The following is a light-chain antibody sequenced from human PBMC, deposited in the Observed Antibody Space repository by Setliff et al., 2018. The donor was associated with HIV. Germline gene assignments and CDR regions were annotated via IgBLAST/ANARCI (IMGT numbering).Light chain of an antibody. J-gene: IGLJ1*01. CDR3: QAWDSSTLYV. CDR1: KLGDKY. Sequence: SYELTQPPPVSVSPGQAASITCSGDKLGDKYACWYQQKPGQSPVLVIYQDNKRPSGIPERFSGSNSGNTATLTISGTQAMDEADYYCQAWDSSTLYVFGTGTKVTVL. V-gene: IGLV3-1*01. CDR2: QDN.